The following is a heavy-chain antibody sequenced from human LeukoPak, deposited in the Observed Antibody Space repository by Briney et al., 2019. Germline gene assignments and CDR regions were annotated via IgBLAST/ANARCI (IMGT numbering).Heavy chain of an antibody. V-gene: IGHV3-30-3*01. CDR1: GFTFSSYT. CDR3: VKAYYDFWSAYANWFDP. D-gene: IGHD3-3*01. Sequence: GGSLRLSCAASGFTFSSYTMHWVRQAPGKGLERVAVISYDGSNKYYADSVKGRFTISRDNSKNTLFLQMNSLTTEDTAVYYCVKAYYDFWSAYANWFDPWGQGTLVTVSS. J-gene: IGHJ5*02. CDR2: ISYDGSNK.